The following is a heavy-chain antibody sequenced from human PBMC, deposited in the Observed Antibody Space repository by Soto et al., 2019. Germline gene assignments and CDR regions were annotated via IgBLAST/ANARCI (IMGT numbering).Heavy chain of an antibody. Sequence: DVQLTESGGGLVQPGGSLRLSCGASGFSFGSDWMAWVRQAPGKGLEWVANIRNDGSQEHYADSVRGRFSVSRDNAKDSLYLQMNRLRLEDTAVYYCTRDANYRDDSAYYDVFDIWGQGTMVTVSS. CDR3: TRDANYRDDSAYYDVFDI. CDR2: IRNDGSQE. D-gene: IGHD3-16*01. CDR1: GFSFGSDW. J-gene: IGHJ3*02. V-gene: IGHV3-7*05.